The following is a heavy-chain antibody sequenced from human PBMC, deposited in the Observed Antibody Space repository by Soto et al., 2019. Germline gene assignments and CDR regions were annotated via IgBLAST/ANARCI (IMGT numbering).Heavy chain of an antibody. Sequence: GESLKISCKGSGYTFTSYWIGWVRQMPGEGLEWMGVIYPSDSDIRYSPSFQGKVTISADKSITTAYLQWSSLKAADTAMYYCARRKERSGPHYFDYWGQGSQVTVSS. D-gene: IGHD6-25*01. J-gene: IGHJ4*02. V-gene: IGHV5-51*01. CDR1: GYTFTSYW. CDR2: IYPSDSDI. CDR3: ARRKERSGPHYFDY.